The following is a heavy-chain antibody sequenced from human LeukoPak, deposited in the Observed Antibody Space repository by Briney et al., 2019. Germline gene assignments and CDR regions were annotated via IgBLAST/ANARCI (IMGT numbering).Heavy chain of an antibody. CDR1: GYTLTELS. J-gene: IGHJ4*02. CDR2: FDPEDGET. D-gene: IGHD2-8*01. CDR3: ATDCTNGVCLGYFDY. V-gene: IGHV1-24*01. Sequence: ASVKVSCKVSGYTLTELSMQWVRQAPGKGLEWMGGFDPEDGETIYAQKFQGRVTMTEDTSTDTAYMELSSLRSEDTAVYYCATDCTNGVCLGYFDYWGQGTLVTVSS.